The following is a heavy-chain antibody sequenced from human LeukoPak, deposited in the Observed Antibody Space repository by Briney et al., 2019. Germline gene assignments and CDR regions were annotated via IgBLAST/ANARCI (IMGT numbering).Heavy chain of an antibody. CDR3: VSAYGGLLDY. D-gene: IGHD3-16*01. Sequence: PGGSLRLSCAASGFTFSDYWMSWVRQAPGKGLEWVANIKQDGSEKYYVDSVKGRFTISRDNAKNSLYLQMNSLRAEDTGIYYCVSAYGGLLDYWGQGTLVTVSS. CDR2: IKQDGSEK. J-gene: IGHJ4*02. CDR1: GFTFSDYW. V-gene: IGHV3-7*01.